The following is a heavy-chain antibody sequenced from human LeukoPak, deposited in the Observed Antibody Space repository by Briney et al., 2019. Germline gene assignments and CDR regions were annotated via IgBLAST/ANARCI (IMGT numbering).Heavy chain of an antibody. CDR3: ARGHYDVLAVYYYYGMDV. Sequence: PGRSLRLSCAASGFSFSFYGMHWVRQAPGQGLEWISYITSSSDAIYYADSVSGRFTISRDNAKNSLYLEMDSLRDEDTAVYYCARGHYDVLAVYYYYGMDVWGPGTTVTVSS. CDR2: ITSSSDAI. CDR1: GFSFSFYG. J-gene: IGHJ6*02. D-gene: IGHD3-9*01. V-gene: IGHV3-48*02.